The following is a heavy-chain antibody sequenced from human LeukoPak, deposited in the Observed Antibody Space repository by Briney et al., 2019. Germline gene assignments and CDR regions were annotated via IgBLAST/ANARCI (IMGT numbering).Heavy chain of an antibody. D-gene: IGHD3-22*01. CDR3: ARTYYYDSSGYYPPHYYYGMDV. V-gene: IGHV4-34*01. J-gene: IGHJ6*02. CDR1: GGSFSSYY. CDR2: INHSGST. Sequence: SETLSLTCAVYGGSFSSYYWSWIRQPPGKGLEWIGEINHSGSTNYNPSLKSRVTISVDTSKNQFSLKLSSVTAADTAVYYCARTYYYDSSGYYPPHYYYGMDVWGQGTTVTVSS.